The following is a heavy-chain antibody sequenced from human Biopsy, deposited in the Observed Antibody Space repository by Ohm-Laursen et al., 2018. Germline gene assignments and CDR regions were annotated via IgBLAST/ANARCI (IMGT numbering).Heavy chain of an antibody. V-gene: IGHV4-59*01. CDR2: ISGRGAT. CDR3: ARLYRLDDYWNDDPPDAFDV. CDR1: GGSIRSDY. J-gene: IGHJ3*01. D-gene: IGHD3-3*01. Sequence: GTLSLTCTVSGGSIRSDYWSWIRQSPRKGLEWIGHISGRGATNYNPSLRGRVTISVDTSKNQFSLKLSSVTAADTAVFFCARLYRLDDYWNDDPPDAFDVWGQRTMVTVSS.